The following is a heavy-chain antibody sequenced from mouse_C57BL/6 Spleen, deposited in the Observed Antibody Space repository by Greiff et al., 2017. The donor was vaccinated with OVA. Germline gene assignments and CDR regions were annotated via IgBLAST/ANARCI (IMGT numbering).Heavy chain of an antibody. Sequence: QVQLKQSGPELVKSGASVKLSCKASGYTFTSYDINWAKQRPGQGLEWIGWIYPRDGSTKYNEKFKGKATLTVDTSSSTAYMELHSLTSEDSAVYFCARGGDGTWFAYWGQGTLVTVSA. CDR3: ARGGDGTWFAY. V-gene: IGHV1-85*01. J-gene: IGHJ3*01. CDR1: GYTFTSYD. D-gene: IGHD2-3*01. CDR2: IYPRDGST.